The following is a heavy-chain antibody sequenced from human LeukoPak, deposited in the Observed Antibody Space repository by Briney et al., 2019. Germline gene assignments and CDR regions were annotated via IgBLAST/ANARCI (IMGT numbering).Heavy chain of an antibody. D-gene: IGHD1-14*01. CDR2: ISGSGGST. V-gene: IGHV3-23*01. CDR3: AKDWYWEPGAGQSYYYYGMDV. CDR1: GFTFGDHA. Sequence: GGSLRLSCTASGFTFGDHAMSWVRQAPGKGLEWVSAISGSGGSTYYADSVKGRFTISRDNSKNTLYLQMNSLRAEDTAVYYCAKDWYWEPGAGQSYYYYGMDVWGKGTTVTVSS. J-gene: IGHJ6*04.